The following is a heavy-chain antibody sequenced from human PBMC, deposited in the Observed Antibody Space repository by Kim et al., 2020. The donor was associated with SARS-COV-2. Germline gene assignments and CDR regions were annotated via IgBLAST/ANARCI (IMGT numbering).Heavy chain of an antibody. CDR2: INHSGST. D-gene: IGHD3-22*01. CDR1: GGSFSGYY. V-gene: IGHV4-34*01. Sequence: SETLSLTCAVYGGSFSGYYWSWIRQPPGKGLEWIGEINHSGSTNYNPSLKSRVTISVDTSKNQFSLKLSSVTAADTAVYYCASLRVVISKRYYYYGMDVWGQGTTVTVSS. CDR3: ASLRVVISKRYYYYGMDV. J-gene: IGHJ6*02.